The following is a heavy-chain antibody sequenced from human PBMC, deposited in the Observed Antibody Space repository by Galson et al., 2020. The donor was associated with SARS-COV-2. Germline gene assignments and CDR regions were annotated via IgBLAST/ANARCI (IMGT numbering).Heavy chain of an antibody. D-gene: IGHD3-16*01. Sequence: KIGESLKISCKGSGYSFTSYWIGWVRQMPGKGLEWMGIIYPGDSDTRYSPSFQGQVTISADKSISTAYLQWSSLKASDTAMYYCARPCWGGSHCKVTAMPKSYYDGMDVWGQGTTVTVSS. CDR3: ARPCWGGSHCKVTAMPKSYYDGMDV. CDR2: IYPGDSDT. CDR1: GYSFTSYW. J-gene: IGHJ6*02. V-gene: IGHV5-51*01.